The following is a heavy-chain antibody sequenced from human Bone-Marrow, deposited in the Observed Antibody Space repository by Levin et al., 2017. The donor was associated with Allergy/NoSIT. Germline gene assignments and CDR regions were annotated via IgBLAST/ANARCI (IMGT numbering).Heavy chain of an antibody. J-gene: IGHJ4*02. D-gene: IGHD1-26*01. CDR2: IYFSGST. CDR3: ARSSYSGSDY. V-gene: IGHV4-59*01. Sequence: PSETLSLTCIVSGASISNYYWNWIRQPPGKGLEWIGHIYFSGSTNYNPSLKSRVTMSIDTPKNQFSLRLRSVTAADTAIYYCARSSYSGSDYWGQGTLVAVSS. CDR1: GASISNYY.